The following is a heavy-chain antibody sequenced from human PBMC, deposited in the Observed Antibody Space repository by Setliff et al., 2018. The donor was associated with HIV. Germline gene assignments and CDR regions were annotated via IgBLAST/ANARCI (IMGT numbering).Heavy chain of an antibody. J-gene: IGHJ5*02. D-gene: IGHD4-17*01. CDR1: GYTFTSYG. CDR2: ISAYNGNT. CDR3: ARLMLEVTVTTVWFDP. V-gene: IGHV1-18*01. Sequence: ASVKVSCKASGYTFTSYGISGVRQAPGQGLEWMGWISAYNGNTNYAQKLQGRVTMTTDTSTSTAYMELRSLRSDDTSVYYCARLMLEVTVTTVWFDPWGQGTLVTVSS.